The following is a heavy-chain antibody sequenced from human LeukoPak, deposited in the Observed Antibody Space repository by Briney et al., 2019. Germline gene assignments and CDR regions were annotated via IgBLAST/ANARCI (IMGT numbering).Heavy chain of an antibody. CDR1: GASISSSSFY. CDR3: ARDSSSSLWFDP. Sequence: PSETLSLTCTVSGASISSSSFYWAWIRQPPGKGVDWIGSIYNSGSTYNNPSLRSRVTISVDTSKNQFSLTLSSVTAADTAVYSCARDSSSSLWFDPWGQGVLVTVSS. D-gene: IGHD6-6*01. V-gene: IGHV4-39*07. J-gene: IGHJ5*02. CDR2: IYNSGST.